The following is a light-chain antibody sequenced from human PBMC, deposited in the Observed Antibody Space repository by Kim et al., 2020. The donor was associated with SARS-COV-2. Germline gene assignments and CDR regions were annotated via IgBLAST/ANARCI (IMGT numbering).Light chain of an antibody. CDR3: QKYNSAPWT. Sequence: VYVGNSVTITCRASQGITNSLAWYKQKPGKVPQLLIYAASALQSGVPSRFSGSGSGTDFTLTISSLQPEDVATYYCQKYNSAPWTFGQGTKVDIK. V-gene: IGKV1-27*01. J-gene: IGKJ1*01. CDR2: AAS. CDR1: QGITNS.